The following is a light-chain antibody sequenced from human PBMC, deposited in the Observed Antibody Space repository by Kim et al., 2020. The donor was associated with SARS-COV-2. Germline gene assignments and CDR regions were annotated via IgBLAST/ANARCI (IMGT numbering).Light chain of an antibody. CDR2: GAS. CDR3: QQYGGSP. CDR1: QSVSSSY. J-gene: IGKJ2*01. V-gene: IGKV3-20*01. Sequence: EIVLTQSPGTLSLSPGERATLSCRASQSVSSSYLAWYQQKPGQAPRLLIYGASSRATGIPDRFSGSGSGTDFTLTISRLEPEDFAVYYCQQYGGSPFGQGTKLEL.